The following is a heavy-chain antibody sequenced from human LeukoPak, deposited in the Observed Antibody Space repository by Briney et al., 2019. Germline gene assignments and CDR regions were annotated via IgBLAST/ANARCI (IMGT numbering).Heavy chain of an antibody. D-gene: IGHD3-22*01. Sequence: GASVKVSCKASGGTFSSYGISWVRQAPGQGLEWMGGIIPIFGTANYAQKFQGRVTITADESTSTAYMELSSLRSEDTAVYYCARDPDSSGYYRSSYYYYGMDVWGQETTVTVSS. CDR1: GGTFSSYG. V-gene: IGHV1-69*13. J-gene: IGHJ6*02. CDR2: IIPIFGTA. CDR3: ARDPDSSGYYRSSYYYYGMDV.